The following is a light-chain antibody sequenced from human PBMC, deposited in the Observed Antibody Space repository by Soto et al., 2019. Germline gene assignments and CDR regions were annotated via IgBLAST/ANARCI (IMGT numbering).Light chain of an antibody. CDR1: QSVSSSY. Sequence: EIVLTQSPGTLSLSPGERATLSCRASQSVSSSYLGWYQQKPGQAPRLLIYGASSRATGIPDRFSGSWSGTDFTLTISRLEPEDFAVYYCQQYGSSPYTFGQGTKLEIK. V-gene: IGKV3-20*01. CDR3: QQYGSSPYT. CDR2: GAS. J-gene: IGKJ2*01.